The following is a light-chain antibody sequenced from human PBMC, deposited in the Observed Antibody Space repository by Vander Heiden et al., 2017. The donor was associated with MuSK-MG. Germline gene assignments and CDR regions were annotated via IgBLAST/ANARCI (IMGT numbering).Light chain of an antibody. Sequence: DIQLTQSPSLLAASVGDRVTITCRASQGITSSLAWYQQKPGKAPKLLIFAASILQNGVPSRFSGSGSGTEFTLTISSLQPEDFATYYCQHLNSSPIPFGGGTQVDIK. J-gene: IGKJ4*01. CDR3: QHLNSSPIP. V-gene: IGKV1-9*01. CDR1: QGITSS. CDR2: AAS.